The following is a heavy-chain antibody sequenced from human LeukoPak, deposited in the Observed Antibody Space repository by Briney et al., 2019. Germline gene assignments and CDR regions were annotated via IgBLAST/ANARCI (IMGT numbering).Heavy chain of an antibody. J-gene: IGHJ4*02. D-gene: IGHD2-2*01. CDR2: IIPIFGTA. Sequence: GSSVKVSCKASGGTFSSYAISWVRQAPGQGLEWMGGIIPIFGTANYAQKFQGRVTITTDESTSTAYMELSSLRSEGTAVYYCAADIVVVPAASTPHYFDYWGQGTLVTVSS. CDR3: AADIVVVPAASTPHYFDY. V-gene: IGHV1-69*05. CDR1: GGTFSSYA.